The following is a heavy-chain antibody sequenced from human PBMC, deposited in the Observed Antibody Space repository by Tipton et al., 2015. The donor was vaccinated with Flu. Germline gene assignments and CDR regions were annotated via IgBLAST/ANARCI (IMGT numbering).Heavy chain of an antibody. V-gene: IGHV4-61*02. D-gene: IGHD4-11*01. CDR1: GGSITRGSYY. CDR3: ARRDYSNYVSDPKNWFDP. J-gene: IGHJ5*02. Sequence: TLSLTCTVSGGSITRGSYYYNWIRQPAGKGLEWIGRIYTNANTNYKPSLKSRVTISIDTSKHQFSLRLRSVTAADTAVYYCARRDYSNYVSDPKNWFDPWGQGTLVTVSS. CDR2: IYTNANT.